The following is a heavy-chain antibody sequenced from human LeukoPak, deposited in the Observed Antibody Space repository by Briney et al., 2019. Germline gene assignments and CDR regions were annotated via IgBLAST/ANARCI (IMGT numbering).Heavy chain of an antibody. J-gene: IGHJ4*02. CDR2: ISYDGSNK. Sequence: GGSLRLSCAASGFTFSSYAMHWVRQAPGKGLEWVAVISYDGSNKYYADSVKGRFTISRDNSKNTLYLQMNSLRAEDTAVYYCAKDFLWFGELGRFDYWGQGTLVTVSS. V-gene: IGHV3-30*04. CDR3: AKDFLWFGELGRFDY. CDR1: GFTFSSYA. D-gene: IGHD3-10*01.